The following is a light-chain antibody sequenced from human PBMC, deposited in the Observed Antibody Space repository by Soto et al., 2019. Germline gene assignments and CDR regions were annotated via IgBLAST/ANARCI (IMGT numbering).Light chain of an antibody. V-gene: IGKV3-11*01. J-gene: IGKJ4*01. Sequence: EVVLTQSPATLSLSPGEIATLSCRASQTVSTYVAWFQHKPGQAPRLLIYDASNRAPGIPARFSGSGSGTDFTLTISSLEPEDSAVYYCQQRVIWPPLTFGGGTKVEIK. CDR3: QQRVIWPPLT. CDR1: QTVSTY. CDR2: DAS.